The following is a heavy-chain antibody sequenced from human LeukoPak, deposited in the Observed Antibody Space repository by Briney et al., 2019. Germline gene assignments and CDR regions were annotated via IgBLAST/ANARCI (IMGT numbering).Heavy chain of an antibody. V-gene: IGHV1-18*01. CDR2: ISAYNGNT. J-gene: IGHJ6*02. D-gene: IGHD6-13*01. CDR3: ARAGTQDSSSWYSGYYYYGMDV. Sequence: GASVKVSCKASGYTFTSYGISWVRQAPGQGLEWMGWISAYNGNTNYAQKLQGRVTMTTDTSTSTAYMELRSLRSDDTAVYYCARAGTQDSSSWYSGYYYYGMDVWGQGTTVTVSS. CDR1: GYTFTSYG.